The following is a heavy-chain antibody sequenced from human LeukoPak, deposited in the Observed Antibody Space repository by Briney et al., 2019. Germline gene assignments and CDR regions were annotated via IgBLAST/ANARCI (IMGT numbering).Heavy chain of an antibody. D-gene: IGHD3-10*01. CDR2: IIPILGIA. CDR3: ARDPYGSGSYWYYFDY. Sequence: ASVTVSFKASGGTFSSYAISWVRQAPGQGLEWMGRIIPILGIANYAQKFPGRVTITADKSTSTAYMELSSLRSEDTAVYYCARDPYGSGSYWYYFDYWGQGTLVTVSS. CDR1: GGTFSSYA. J-gene: IGHJ4*02. V-gene: IGHV1-69*04.